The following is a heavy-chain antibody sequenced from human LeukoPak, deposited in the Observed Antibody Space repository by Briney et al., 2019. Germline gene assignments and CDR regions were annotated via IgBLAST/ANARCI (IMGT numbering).Heavy chain of an antibody. CDR1: GFTFSSYG. J-gene: IGHJ6*02. V-gene: IGHV3-33*01. CDR3: AREEYYDFWSGYCAYYYYGMDV. D-gene: IGHD3-3*01. CDR2: IWYDGSNK. Sequence: PGGSLRLSCAASGFTFSSYGMHWVRQAPGKGLEWVAVIWYDGSNKYYADSVKGRFTISRDNSKNTLYLQMNSLRAEHTAVYYCAREEYYDFWSGYCAYYYYGMDVWGQGTTVTVSS.